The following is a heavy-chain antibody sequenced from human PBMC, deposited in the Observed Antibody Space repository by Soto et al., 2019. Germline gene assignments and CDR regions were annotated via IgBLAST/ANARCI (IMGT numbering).Heavy chain of an antibody. CDR2: ISGYNGNT. Sequence: QVQLVQSGPEVRKPGASVKVSCKASGYIFSRYGIIWVRQAPGQGLEWMGWISGYNGNTKFGERVQGRVNVSTDTSRSAAYMALRSLVSNGTAAYYCAREEGAEGNYCGLDDWGQGTTVIVSS. CDR1: GYIFSRYG. CDR3: AREEGAEGNYCGLDD. J-gene: IGHJ6*02. V-gene: IGHV1-18*04. D-gene: IGHD1-26*01.